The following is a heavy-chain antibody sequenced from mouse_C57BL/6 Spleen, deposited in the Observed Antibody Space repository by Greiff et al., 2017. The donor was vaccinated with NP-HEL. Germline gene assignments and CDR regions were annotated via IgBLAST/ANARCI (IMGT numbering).Heavy chain of an antibody. V-gene: IGHV5-4*01. CDR1: GFTFSSYA. Sequence: EVKLVESGGGLVKPGGSLKLSCAASGFTFSSYAMSWVRQTPEKRLEWVATISDGGSYTYYPDNVKGRFTISRDNAKNNLYLQMSQLKSEDTAMYYCARERGLGRGWFAYWGQGTLVTVSA. CDR2: ISDGGSYT. D-gene: IGHD4-1*01. J-gene: IGHJ3*01. CDR3: ARERGLGRGWFAY.